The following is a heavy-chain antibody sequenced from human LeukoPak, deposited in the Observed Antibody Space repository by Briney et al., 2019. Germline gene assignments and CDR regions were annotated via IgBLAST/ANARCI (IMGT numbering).Heavy chain of an antibody. D-gene: IGHD3-22*01. CDR3: ARASSGYYLEAFDI. Sequence: PSETLSLTCTVSGGSISSSSYYWGWIRQPPGKGLEWIGSIYYSGSTYYNPSLKSRVTISVDTSKNQFSLKLSSVTAADTAVYYCARASSGYYLEAFDIWGQGTMVTVSS. V-gene: IGHV4-39*07. J-gene: IGHJ3*02. CDR1: GGSISSSSYY. CDR2: IYYSGST.